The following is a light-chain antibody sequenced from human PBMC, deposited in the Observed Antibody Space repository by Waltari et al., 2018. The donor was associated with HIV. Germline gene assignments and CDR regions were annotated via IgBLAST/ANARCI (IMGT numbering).Light chain of an antibody. V-gene: IGLV2-11*01. J-gene: IGLJ3*02. Sequence: QSALTQPRSVSGSPGQSVTISCTGTSSAIGDYSYVSWYQQHPGKAPKLMIYDVTKRPSGVPDRFSGSKSGNTASLTISGLQAEDEAAYYCCSFAGSYTLVFGGGTKLTVL. CDR1: SSAIGDYSY. CDR2: DVT. CDR3: CSFAGSYTLV.